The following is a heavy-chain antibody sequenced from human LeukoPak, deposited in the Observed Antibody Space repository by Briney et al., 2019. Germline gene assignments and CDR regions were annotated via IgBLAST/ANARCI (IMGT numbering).Heavy chain of an antibody. J-gene: IGHJ4*02. V-gene: IGHV1-69*02. CDR1: GGTFSSYT. CDR3: ARVLRYSYGSYFDY. CDR2: IIPILGIA. Sequence: ASVKVSCKASGGTFSSYTISWVRQAPGQGLKWMGRIIPILGIANYAQKFQGRVTITADKSTSTAYMELSSLRSEDTAVYYCARVLRYSYGSYFDYWGQGTLVTVSS. D-gene: IGHD5-18*01.